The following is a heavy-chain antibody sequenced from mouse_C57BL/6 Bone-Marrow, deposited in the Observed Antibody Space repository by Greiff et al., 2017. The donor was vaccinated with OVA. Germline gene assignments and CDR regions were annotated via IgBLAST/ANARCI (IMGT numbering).Heavy chain of an antibody. CDR3: ARGDGWYFDV. D-gene: IGHD3-3*01. Sequence: QVQLKQSGAELVRPGTSVKVSCKASGYAFTNYLIEWVKQRPGQGLEWIGVINPGSGGTNYTEKFKGKATLTADKSSSTAYMQLSSLTSEDSAVYFCARGDGWYFDVWGTGTTVTVSS. CDR2: INPGSGGT. V-gene: IGHV1-54*01. CDR1: GYAFTNYL. J-gene: IGHJ1*03.